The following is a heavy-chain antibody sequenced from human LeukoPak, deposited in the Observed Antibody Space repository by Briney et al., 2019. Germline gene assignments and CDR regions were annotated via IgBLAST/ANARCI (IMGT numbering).Heavy chain of an antibody. CDR2: INPNSGGT. J-gene: IGHJ4*02. CDR1: GYTFTGYY. V-gene: IGHV1-2*02. Sequence: ASVKVSCKASGYTFTGYYMHWVRQAPGQGLEWMGWINPNSGGTNYAQKFQGRVTTTRDTSISTAYMELSRLRSDDTAVYYCAREERNYYDSSGYLDYWGQGTLVTVSS. CDR3: AREERNYYDSSGYLDY. D-gene: IGHD3-22*01.